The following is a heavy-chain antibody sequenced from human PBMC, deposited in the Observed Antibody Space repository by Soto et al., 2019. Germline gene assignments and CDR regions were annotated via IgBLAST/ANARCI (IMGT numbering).Heavy chain of an antibody. CDR2: INPNSGGT. CDR1: GYTFTGYY. Sequence: QVQLVQSGAEVKKPGASVKVSCKASGYTFTGYYMHWVRQAPGQGLEWMGWINPNSGGTNYAQKFQGRVTMTRDTSSSTAYMELSRLRSDDTAVYYCARSTYYYDSSGYYLFDYWGQGTLVTVSS. J-gene: IGHJ4*02. CDR3: ARSTYYYDSSGYYLFDY. V-gene: IGHV1-2*02. D-gene: IGHD3-22*01.